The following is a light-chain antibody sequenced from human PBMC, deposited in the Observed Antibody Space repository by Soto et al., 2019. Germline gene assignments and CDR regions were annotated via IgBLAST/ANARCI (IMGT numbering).Light chain of an antibody. CDR1: SSDVGGYNY. J-gene: IGLJ1*01. CDR2: DVS. CDR3: CSYTSSSTPWV. Sequence: QSALTQPASVSGSPGQSITISCTGTSSDVGGYNYVSWYQQHPGKAPKLMIYDVSDRPPGVSNRFSASKSGNTASLTISGLQAEDEADYYCCSYTSSSTPWVFGTGTKVTVL. V-gene: IGLV2-14*03.